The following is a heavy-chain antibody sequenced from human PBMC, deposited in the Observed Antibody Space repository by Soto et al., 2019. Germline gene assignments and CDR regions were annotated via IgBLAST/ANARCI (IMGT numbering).Heavy chain of an antibody. J-gene: IGHJ5*02. V-gene: IGHV4-59*01. Sequence: ETLSLTCTVSGGSISSYYWSWIRQPPGKGLEWIGYIYYSGSTNYNPSLKSRVTISVDTSKNQFSLKLSSVTAADTAVYYCARTLWFGEKRFDPWGQGTLVTVSS. CDR2: IYYSGST. D-gene: IGHD3-10*01. CDR1: GGSISSYY. CDR3: ARTLWFGEKRFDP.